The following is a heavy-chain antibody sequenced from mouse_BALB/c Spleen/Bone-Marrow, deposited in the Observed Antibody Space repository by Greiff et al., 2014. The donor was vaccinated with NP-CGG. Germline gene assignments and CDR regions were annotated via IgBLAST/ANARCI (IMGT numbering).Heavy chain of an antibody. CDR2: INPGSSGI. CDR1: GYAFTNYW. CDR3: ARELVRGMDY. J-gene: IGHJ4*01. D-gene: IGHD1-1*01. Sequence: QVQLQQSGAELVRPGTSVKVSCKASGYAFTNYWIEWIKQRPGQGLEWIGVINPGSSGINYNEKFKGKATLTADKSSSTAYMQLSSLTSDDSAVYFCARELVRGMDYWGQGTSVTVSS. V-gene: IGHV1-54*01.